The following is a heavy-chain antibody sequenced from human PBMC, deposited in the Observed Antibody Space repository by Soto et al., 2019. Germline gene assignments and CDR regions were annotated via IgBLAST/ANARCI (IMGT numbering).Heavy chain of an antibody. J-gene: IGHJ6*02. CDR2: ISSSSSYI. CDR3: ARDREYTPGYSYGYYYYYGMDV. V-gene: IGHV3-21*01. D-gene: IGHD5-18*01. CDR1: GFTFSSYS. Sequence: GGSLRLSCAASGFTFSSYSMNWVRQAPGKGLEWVSSISSSSSYIYYADSVKGRFTISRDNAKNSLYLQMNSLRAEDTAVYYCARDREYTPGYSYGYYYYYGMDVWGQGTTVTVSS.